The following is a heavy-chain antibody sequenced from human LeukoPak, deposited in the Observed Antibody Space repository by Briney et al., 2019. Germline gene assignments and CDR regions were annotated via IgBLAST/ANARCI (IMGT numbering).Heavy chain of an antibody. V-gene: IGHV4-34*01. CDR3: ARGRSVYYYMDV. Sequence: SETLSLTCGVYGGSLSGYYWSWISQPPGKGLEWIAEINYSGSTTYNPSLKSRVTISVDTSKNQFSLKLSSVTAADTAVYYCARGRSVYYYMDVWGKGTTVTVSS. J-gene: IGHJ6*03. CDR2: INYSGST. CDR1: GGSLSGYY.